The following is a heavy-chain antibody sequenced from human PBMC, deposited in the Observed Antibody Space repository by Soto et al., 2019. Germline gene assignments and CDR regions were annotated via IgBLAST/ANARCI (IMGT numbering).Heavy chain of an antibody. V-gene: IGHV3-23*01. J-gene: IGHJ3*02. CDR1: GLTFSSYA. CDR2: ISGSGGST. CDR3: AKSLYYYDSSGYYYVGNYDAFDI. Sequence: EVQLLESGGGLVQPGGSLRLSCAASGLTFSSYAMSWVRQAPGKGLEWVSAISGSGGSTYYADSVKGRFTISRDNSKNTLYLQMNSLRAEDTAVYYCAKSLYYYDSSGYYYVGNYDAFDIWGQGTMVTVSS. D-gene: IGHD3-22*01.